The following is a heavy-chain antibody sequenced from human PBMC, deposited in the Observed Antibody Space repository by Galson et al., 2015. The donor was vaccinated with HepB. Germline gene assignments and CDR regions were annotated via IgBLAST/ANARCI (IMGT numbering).Heavy chain of an antibody. V-gene: IGHV4-61*01. J-gene: IGHJ4*02. CDR3: STGNY. CDR2: IHYPGNT. CDR1: GVSVSSGSYF. Sequence: SETLSLTCAVSGVSVSSGSYFWSWFRQPPGKGLEWMGNIHYPGNTDYNPSLKSRLTISVDTSKNQFSLKLNSVNAADTAVYFCSTGNYWGQGSLVTVSS.